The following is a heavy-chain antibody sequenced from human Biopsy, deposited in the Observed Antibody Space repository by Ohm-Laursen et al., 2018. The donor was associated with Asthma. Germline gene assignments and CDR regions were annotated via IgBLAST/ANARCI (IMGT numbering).Heavy chain of an antibody. CDR3: ALSQDSGFDDHSPSWFDP. CDR2: IYWDDSN. D-gene: IGHD3-9*01. CDR1: GFSPSTPGGG. J-gene: IGHJ5*02. Sequence: TQTLTLTRSFSGFSPSTPGGGVGWIRQSPGKALEWLALIYWDDSNLFRPSLKRRRTITKDPSKNQGVLTMTKMDPVDSGTYYCALSQDSGFDDHSPSWFDPWGQGTLVTVSS. V-gene: IGHV2-5*02.